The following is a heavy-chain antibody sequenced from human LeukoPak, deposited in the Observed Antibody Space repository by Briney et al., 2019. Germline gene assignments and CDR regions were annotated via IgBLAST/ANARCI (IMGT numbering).Heavy chain of an antibody. CDR3: ARRLTQYDCFDP. CDR2: TYYRSTWYN. J-gene: IGHJ5*02. Sequence: PSQTLSLTCAISGDSFSSNSVTWNWIRPSPSRGLEWLGRTYYRSTWYNDYAVSVRGRITVNPDTSKNQFSLHLNSVTPEDTAVYYCARRLTQYDCFDPWGQGILVTVSS. V-gene: IGHV6-1*01. CDR1: GDSFSSNSVT. D-gene: IGHD2-2*01.